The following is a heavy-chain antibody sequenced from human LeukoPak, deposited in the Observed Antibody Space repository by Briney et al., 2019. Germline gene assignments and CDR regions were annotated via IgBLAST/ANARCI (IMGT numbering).Heavy chain of an antibody. D-gene: IGHD6-19*01. CDR3: AKGTDSSGWYVPDY. CDR2: ISWNSGSI. J-gene: IGHJ4*02. CDR1: GFTFDDYA. V-gene: IGHV3-9*01. Sequence: PGGSLRLSCAASGFTFDDYAMHWVRQAPGKGLEWVSGISWNSGSIGYADSVKGRFTISRDNAKNSLYLQMNSLRAEDTALYYCAKGTDSSGWYVPDYWGQGTLVTVSS.